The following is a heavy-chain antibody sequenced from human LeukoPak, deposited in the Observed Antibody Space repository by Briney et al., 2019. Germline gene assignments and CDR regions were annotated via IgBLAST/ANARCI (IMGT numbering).Heavy chain of an antibody. J-gene: IGHJ5*01. Sequence: GSLRLSCAASGFTFDAYEINWVRQAPGKGLEWVSYISGSGRTIYYADSVKGRFTNSWDNAKNSVYLQMNRLRAEDTAVYYCARGVYGRFDSWGQGTLVTVSS. D-gene: IGHD2/OR15-2a*01. CDR3: ARGVYGRFDS. V-gene: IGHV3-48*03. CDR2: ISGSGRTI. CDR1: GFTFDAYE.